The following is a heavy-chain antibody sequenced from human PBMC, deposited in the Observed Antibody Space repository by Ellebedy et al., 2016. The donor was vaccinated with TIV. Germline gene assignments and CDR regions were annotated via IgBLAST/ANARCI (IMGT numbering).Heavy chain of an antibody. CDR3: ARESSGWYNSVYYYYYGMDV. J-gene: IGHJ6*02. CDR2: IYYIGST. CDR1: GGYISSSSYY. V-gene: IGHV4-39*01. D-gene: IGHD6-19*01. Sequence: MPSETLSLTCTVSGGYISSSSYYWGWIRPPPGKGPEWIGKIYYIGSTYYNPYLTIQVTISLDTSKNQFSLKLSSVTAADTAVYYCARESSGWYNSVYYYYYGMDVWGQGTTVTVS.